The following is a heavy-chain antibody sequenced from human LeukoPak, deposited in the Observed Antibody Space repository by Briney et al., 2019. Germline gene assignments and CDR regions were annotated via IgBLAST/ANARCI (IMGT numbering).Heavy chain of an antibody. CDR2: IYSGGST. D-gene: IGHD2-15*01. CDR1: GFTVSSNY. J-gene: IGHJ6*02. Sequence: GGSLRLSCAASGFTVSSNYMSWVRQAPGKGLEWVSVIYSGGSTYHADSVKGRFTISRDNSKNTLYLQMNSLRAEDTAVYYCARDLLVVAASLQYYYYGMDVWGQGTTVTVSS. V-gene: IGHV3-66*01. CDR3: ARDLLVVAASLQYYYYGMDV.